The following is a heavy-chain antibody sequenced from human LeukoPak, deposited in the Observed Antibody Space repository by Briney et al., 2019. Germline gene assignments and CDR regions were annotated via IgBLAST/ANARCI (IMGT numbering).Heavy chain of an antibody. D-gene: IGHD4-23*01. CDR1: GDSISSYY. CDR3: ASEGTIVVTPGGIDI. Sequence: SETLSLTCTVSGDSISSYYWSWIRQPPGKGLEWTANIYSRGITNYNPSLKSRVTISLDTSKNQFSLKLSSVTAADTAVYCCASEGTIVVTPGGIDIWGQGTMVTVSS. J-gene: IGHJ3*02. V-gene: IGHV4-59*01. CDR2: IYSRGIT.